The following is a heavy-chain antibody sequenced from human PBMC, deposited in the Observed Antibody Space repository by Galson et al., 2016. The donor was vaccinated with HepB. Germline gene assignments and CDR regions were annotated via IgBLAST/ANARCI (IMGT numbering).Heavy chain of an antibody. J-gene: IGHJ4*02. CDR1: GASISSYY. Sequence: SETLSLTCSVSGASISSYYWSWIRQPPGKGLEWIGHILYSGSTNYNPPLKSRVTISVDTSKNQFSLTMSSVTAADTAVYYCARGGSRQWLVDYWGQGALVTVSS. D-gene: IGHD6-19*01. CDR2: ILYSGST. V-gene: IGHV4-59*01. CDR3: ARGGSRQWLVDY.